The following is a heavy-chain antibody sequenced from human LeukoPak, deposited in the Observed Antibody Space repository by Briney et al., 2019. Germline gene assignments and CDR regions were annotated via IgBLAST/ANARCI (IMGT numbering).Heavy chain of an antibody. CDR2: SSSSGSTI. CDR3: ARDTAMVTSYYYGMDV. J-gene: IGHJ6*02. D-gene: IGHD5-18*01. Sequence: PGGSLRPSCAASGFTFSDYYMSWIRQAPGRGLEWVSYSSSSGSTIYYADSVKGRFTISRDNAKNSLYLQMNSLRAEDTAVYYCARDTAMVTSYYYGMDVWGQGTTVTVSS. V-gene: IGHV3-11*01. CDR1: GFTFSDYY.